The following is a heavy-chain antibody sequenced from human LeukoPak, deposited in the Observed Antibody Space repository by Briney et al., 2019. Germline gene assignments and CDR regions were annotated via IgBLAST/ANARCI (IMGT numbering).Heavy chain of an antibody. D-gene: IGHD3-16*01. CDR3: AARRPTHRGPFES. CDR2: ISSSGETT. CDR1: GFSFSNFE. J-gene: IGHJ4*02. V-gene: IGHV3-48*03. Sequence: GRSLRLSCAASGFSFSNFEMNWVRRAPGKGLEWVSYISSSGETTLYADSVQGRFTISRDNAKNSLYLQMNSLRVDDSAVYYCAARRPTHRGPFESWGKGSLVTVS.